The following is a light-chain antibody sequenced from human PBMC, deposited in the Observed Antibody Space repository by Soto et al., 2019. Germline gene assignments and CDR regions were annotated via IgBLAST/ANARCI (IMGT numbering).Light chain of an antibody. Sequence: DIQMTQSPSFLSASAGDRVTITCRTSQSISNDVNWYQQRPGTAPQLLLYAAYSLKSGVPPRFSGGGAGTDVTLTISSLQPEDVASYYCHPSYTPPFTFGPATKVDI. CDR3: HPSYTPPFT. J-gene: IGKJ3*01. V-gene: IGKV1-39*01. CDR1: QSISND. CDR2: AAY.